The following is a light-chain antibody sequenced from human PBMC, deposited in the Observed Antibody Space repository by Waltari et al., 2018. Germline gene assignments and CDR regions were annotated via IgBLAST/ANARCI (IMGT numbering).Light chain of an antibody. CDR1: KLGDKY. V-gene: IGLV3-1*01. CDR3: QAWDNAIAL. CDR2: QDN. J-gene: IGLJ3*02. Sequence: SYELTQPPSVSVSPGQTASITCSGDKLGDKYVCWYRQRPGQSPVLVIYQDNRRSSGIPERFSASNSGNTATLIISGTQAMDEADYYCQAWDNAIALFGGGTKLTVL.